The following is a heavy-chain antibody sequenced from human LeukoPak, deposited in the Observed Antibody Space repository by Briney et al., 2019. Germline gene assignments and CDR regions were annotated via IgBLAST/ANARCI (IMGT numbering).Heavy chain of an antibody. CDR1: GFIFSTYS. CDR3: AKAACGGNCYYYMDV. Sequence: GGSLRLSCTASGFIFSTYSMIWVRQAPGKGLEWVSSISSGSSNIYYADSVKGRFTISRDNAQNSLYLQMNSLRAEDTAVYYCAKAACGGNCYYYMDVWGKGTTVTI. CDR2: ISSGSSNI. J-gene: IGHJ6*03. D-gene: IGHD2-21*01. V-gene: IGHV3-21*01.